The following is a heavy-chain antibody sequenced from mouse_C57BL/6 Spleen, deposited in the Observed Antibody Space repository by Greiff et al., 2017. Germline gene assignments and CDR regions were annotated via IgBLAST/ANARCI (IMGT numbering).Heavy chain of an antibody. CDR3: ARWENSSGYFY. V-gene: IGHV1-82*01. J-gene: IGHJ2*01. D-gene: IGHD3-2*02. CDR2: IYPGDGDT. Sequence: VQLKESGPELVKPGASVKISCKASGYAFSSSWMNWVKQRPGKGLEWIGRIYPGDGDTNYNGKFKGKATLTADKSSSTAYMQLSSLTSEDSAVYFCARWENSSGYFYWGQGTTLTVSS. CDR1: GYAFSSSW.